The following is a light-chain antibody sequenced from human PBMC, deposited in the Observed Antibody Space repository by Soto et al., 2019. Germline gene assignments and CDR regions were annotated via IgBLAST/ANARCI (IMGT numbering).Light chain of an antibody. Sequence: QSALTQPASVSGSPGQSITISCTGTSSDVGGYNFVSWYQQHPGKAPKLMLYNVYDRPSGISHRFSGSRSGNTASLTISGLQAEVEAHYYCNSYTCSSTLVFGGGTKVTVL. J-gene: IGLJ2*01. CDR2: NVY. CDR1: SSDVGGYNF. CDR3: NSYTCSSTLV. V-gene: IGLV2-14*03.